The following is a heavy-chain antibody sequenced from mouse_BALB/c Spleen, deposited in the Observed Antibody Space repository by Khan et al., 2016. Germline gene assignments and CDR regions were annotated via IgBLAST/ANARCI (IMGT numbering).Heavy chain of an antibody. J-gene: IGHJ3*01. D-gene: IGHD1-1*01. CDR2: IHYSGST. CDR1: AYSITSGYT. CDR3: ATNSWGFAY. V-gene: IGHV3-1*02. Sequence: EVQLQESGPDLVKPSQSLSLTCTVTAYSITSGYTWHWVRQFPGNKLEWMGHIHYSGSTKYNPSLRSRISLTRDTSKNQFFLQLSSVTAEDTATYFCATNSWGFAYWGQGTLVTVSA.